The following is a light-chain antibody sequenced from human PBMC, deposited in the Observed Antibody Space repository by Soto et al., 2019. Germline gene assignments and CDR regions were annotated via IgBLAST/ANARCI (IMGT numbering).Light chain of an antibody. CDR3: QQRSNWPPIT. Sequence: EIVLTQSQSTLSLSPGARATLSCSASQSVSSYLAWYQQKPGQAPRLLIYDASNRATGIPARFSGSGSGTDFTLTISSLEPEDFAVYYCQQRSNWPPITFGQGTRLEI. J-gene: IGKJ5*01. CDR2: DAS. CDR1: QSVSSY. V-gene: IGKV3-11*01.